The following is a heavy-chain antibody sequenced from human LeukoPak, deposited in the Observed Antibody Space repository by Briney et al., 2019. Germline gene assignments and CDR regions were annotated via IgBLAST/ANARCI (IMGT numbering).Heavy chain of an antibody. D-gene: IGHD1-26*01. CDR3: AKDLGDSGPTPDSDY. V-gene: IGHV3-30*02. CDR2: IRYDGRNK. CDR1: GFTFSSYA. J-gene: IGHJ4*02. Sequence: GGSLRLSCAASGFTFSSYAMHWVRQAPGKGLEWVAFIRYDGRNKYYADSVKGRFTISIDNSKNTLYLQMNSLSAEDTSVYYCAKDLGDSGPTPDSDYWGQGTLVTVSS.